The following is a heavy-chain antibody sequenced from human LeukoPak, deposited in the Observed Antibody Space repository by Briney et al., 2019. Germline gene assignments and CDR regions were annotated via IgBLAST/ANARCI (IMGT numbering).Heavy chain of an antibody. J-gene: IGHJ4*02. Sequence: SETLSLTCAVYGGSFSGYYWSWIRQPPGKGLEWIGEINHSGSTNYNPSLKSRVTISVDTSKNQFSLKLSSVTAADTAVYYCASSTNRYSDFDYWGQGTLVTVSS. CDR1: GGSFSGYY. CDR2: INHSGST. CDR3: ASSTNRYSDFDY. V-gene: IGHV4-34*01. D-gene: IGHD1-26*01.